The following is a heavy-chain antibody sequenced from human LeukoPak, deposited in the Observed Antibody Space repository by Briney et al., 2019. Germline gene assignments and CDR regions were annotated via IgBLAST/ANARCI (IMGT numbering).Heavy chain of an antibody. J-gene: IGHJ5*02. V-gene: IGHV3-21*01. CDR1: GNTLTELS. CDR3: ARDGYSSSWLGSNWFDP. Sequence: SCKVSGNTLTELSLHWVRQAPGKGLEWGSSISSSSSYIYYADSVKGRFTISRDNAKNSLYLQMNSLRAEDTAVYYCARDGYSSSWLGSNWFDPWGQGTLVTVSS. CDR2: ISSSSSYI. D-gene: IGHD6-13*01.